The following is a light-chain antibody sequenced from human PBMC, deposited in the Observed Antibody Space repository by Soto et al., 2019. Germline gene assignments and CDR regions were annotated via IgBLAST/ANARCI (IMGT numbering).Light chain of an antibody. CDR1: SSNIGDSS. CDR2: TND. CDR3: STWDDSLNGRV. J-gene: IGLJ3*02. V-gene: IGLV1-47*01. Sequence: QSVLTQPPSASGTPGQRVVISCSGSSSNIGDSSVSWYQQLPGTAPKLLIYTNDQRPSGVPDRFSASKSGTSASLAISGLRSEDEADYHCSTWDDSLNGRVFGGGTKLTVL.